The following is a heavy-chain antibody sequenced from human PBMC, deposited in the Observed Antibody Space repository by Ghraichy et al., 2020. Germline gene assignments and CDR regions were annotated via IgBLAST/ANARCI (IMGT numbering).Heavy chain of an antibody. J-gene: IGHJ6*02. Sequence: GGSLRLSCAASGFTFSSYAMSWVRQAPGKGLEWVSAISGSGGSTYYADSVKGRFTISRDNSKNTLYLQMNSLRAEDTAVYYCAKDTLRFLEWLPLGMDVWGQGTTVTVSS. V-gene: IGHV3-23*01. D-gene: IGHD3-3*01. CDR1: GFTFSSYA. CDR2: ISGSGGST. CDR3: AKDTLRFLEWLPLGMDV.